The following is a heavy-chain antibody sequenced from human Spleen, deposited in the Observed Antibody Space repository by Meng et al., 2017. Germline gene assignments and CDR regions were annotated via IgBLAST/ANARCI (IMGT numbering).Heavy chain of an antibody. CDR1: GGSISIISYR. Sequence: SETLSLTCTVSGGSISIISYRWGWIRQSPGKGLEWIGSIFYTGTTYYNPSLKSRVTMSVDTSKNQFSLNLSSVTAADTAVYFCARGKIPRYSGRMIHDAFDIWGQGTMVTVSS. J-gene: IGHJ3*02. D-gene: IGHD3-10*01. CDR3: ARGKIPRYSGRMIHDAFDI. V-gene: IGHV4-39*07. CDR2: IFYTGTT.